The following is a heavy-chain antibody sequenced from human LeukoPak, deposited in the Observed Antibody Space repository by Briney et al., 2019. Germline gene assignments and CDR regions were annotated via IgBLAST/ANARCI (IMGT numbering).Heavy chain of an antibody. CDR2: IKQDGSEK. J-gene: IGHJ4*02. D-gene: IGHD6-19*01. V-gene: IGHV3-7*01. CDR3: ARVSSLAVAGFIDY. CDR1: GFTFSGYW. Sequence: GGSLRLSCAASGFTFSGYWMNWVRQAPGKGLEWVANIKQDGSEKDYVDSVKGRFTISRDNAKNSLYLQMNSLRVGDTAVYYCARVSSLAVAGFIDYWGQGILVTVSS.